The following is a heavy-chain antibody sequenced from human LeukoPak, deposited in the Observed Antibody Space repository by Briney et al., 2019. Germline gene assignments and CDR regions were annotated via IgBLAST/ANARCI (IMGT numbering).Heavy chain of an antibody. V-gene: IGHV4-61*01. Sequence: SETLSLTCTVSGGSVSGGSYYWSWIRQPPGKGLEWIGYFYYTGSTNYNPSLKSRVTISVDTSKNQFSLKLSSVTAADTAVYYCASLWPYQLSAFDIWGQGTMVTVSS. CDR1: GGSVSGGSYY. CDR3: ASLWPYQLSAFDI. D-gene: IGHD2-2*01. CDR2: FYYTGST. J-gene: IGHJ3*02.